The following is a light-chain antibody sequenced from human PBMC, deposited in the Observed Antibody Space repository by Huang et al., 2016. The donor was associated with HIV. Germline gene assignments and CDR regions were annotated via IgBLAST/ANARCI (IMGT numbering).Light chain of an antibody. J-gene: IGKJ1*01. CDR1: QSINNF. CDR2: GAS. Sequence: DVQMTQSPSSLSASVGDSVPIACRPSQSINNFLNWYQQRPGEAPNLLIYGASSLRIGVPSRFSGSGSETDFTLTISSLQPEDFATYYCLQTLSFPPTFGQGTKV. V-gene: IGKV1-39*01. CDR3: LQTLSFPPT.